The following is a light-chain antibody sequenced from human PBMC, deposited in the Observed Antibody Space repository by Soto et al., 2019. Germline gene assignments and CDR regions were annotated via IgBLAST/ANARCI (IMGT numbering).Light chain of an antibody. CDR1: QSISSW. J-gene: IGKJ4*01. Sequence: DIQMTQSPSTLSASVGDRVTITCRASQSISSWLAWYQQKPGKAPKLLIYKASSLESGVPSRFSGSGSGTEFTLTISLLQPDDFATYYCQQYNSYSLTFGGGTKVEIK. CDR2: KAS. CDR3: QQYNSYSLT. V-gene: IGKV1-5*03.